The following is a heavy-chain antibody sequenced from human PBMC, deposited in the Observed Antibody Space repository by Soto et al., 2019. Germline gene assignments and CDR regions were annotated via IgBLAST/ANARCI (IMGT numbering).Heavy chain of an antibody. J-gene: IGHJ4*02. Sequence: ASVKVSCKASGYTFTSYGISWVRQAPGQGPEWMGWISAYNGNTNYAQKLQGRVTMTTDTSTSTAYMELRSLRSDDTAVYYCARMQGVHTAIPLEYWGQGTLVTVSS. CDR2: ISAYNGNT. CDR1: GYTFTSYG. CDR3: ARMQGVHTAIPLEY. V-gene: IGHV1-18*01. D-gene: IGHD5-18*01.